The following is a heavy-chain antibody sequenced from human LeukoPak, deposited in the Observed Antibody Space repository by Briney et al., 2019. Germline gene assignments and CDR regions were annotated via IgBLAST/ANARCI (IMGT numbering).Heavy chain of an antibody. Sequence: GGSLRLSCAASGLTFSDYYMSWIRQAPGKGLEWVSYISSSGSTIYYADSVKGRFTISRDNAKNSLYLQMNSLRAEDTAVYYCASPAAGSSGYSYGFSHRGQGTLVTVSS. D-gene: IGHD5-18*01. V-gene: IGHV3-11*04. CDR2: ISSSGSTI. J-gene: IGHJ4*02. CDR1: GLTFSDYY. CDR3: ASPAAGSSGYSYGFSH.